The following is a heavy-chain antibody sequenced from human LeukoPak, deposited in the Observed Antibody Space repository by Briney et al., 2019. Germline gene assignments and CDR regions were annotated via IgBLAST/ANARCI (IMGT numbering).Heavy chain of an antibody. Sequence: GESLKISCKGSGYSFSSYYIGWVRQVPGKGLEWMGIIYPGDSDTRYSPSFQGQVTISADKSISTAYLQWSSLKASDTAIYYCARPRWGYSGAFDMWGQGTMVTVSS. CDR2: IYPGDSDT. CDR1: GYSFSSYY. D-gene: IGHD2-15*01. CDR3: ARPRWGYSGAFDM. J-gene: IGHJ3*02. V-gene: IGHV5-51*01.